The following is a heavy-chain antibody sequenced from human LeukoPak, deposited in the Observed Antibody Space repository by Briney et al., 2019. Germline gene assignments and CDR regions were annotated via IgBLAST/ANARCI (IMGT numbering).Heavy chain of an antibody. CDR2: IYYSGST. D-gene: IGHD4-17*01. Sequence: SETLSLTCTVSGGSISSSSYYWGWIRQPPGKGLEWIGSIYYSGSTYYNPSLKSRVTISVDTSKNQFSLKLSSVTAADTAVYYCARLTTVTTPGYFDYWGQGTLVTVPS. J-gene: IGHJ4*02. V-gene: IGHV4-39*01. CDR1: GGSISSSSYY. CDR3: ARLTTVTTPGYFDY.